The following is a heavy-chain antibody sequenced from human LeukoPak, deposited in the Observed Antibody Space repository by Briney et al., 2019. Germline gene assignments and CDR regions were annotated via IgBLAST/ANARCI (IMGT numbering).Heavy chain of an antibody. CDR3: AKSGPRWYSSGWYNY. D-gene: IGHD6-19*01. J-gene: IGHJ4*02. CDR2: ISVSGGST. CDR1: GFTFSSYA. V-gene: IGHV3-23*01. Sequence: GGSLRLSCAASGFTFSSYAMSWVRQAPGKGLEWVSAISVSGGSTYYADSVKGRFTISRDNSKNTLYLQMNSLRAEDTAVYYCAKSGPRWYSSGWYNYWGQGTLVTVSS.